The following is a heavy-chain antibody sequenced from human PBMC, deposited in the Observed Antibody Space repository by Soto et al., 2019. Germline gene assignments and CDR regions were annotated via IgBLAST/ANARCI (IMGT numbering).Heavy chain of an antibody. J-gene: IGHJ4*02. CDR2: IYYSGST. V-gene: IGHV4-31*03. Sequence: SETLSLTCTVSGGSISSGGYYWSWIRQHPGKGLEWIGYIYYSGSTYYNPSLKSRVTMTRDTSTSTVYMELSSLRSEDTAVYYCAREMLVGESLDYWGQGTLVTVSS. D-gene: IGHD6-13*01. CDR1: GGSISSGGYY. CDR3: AREMLVGESLDY.